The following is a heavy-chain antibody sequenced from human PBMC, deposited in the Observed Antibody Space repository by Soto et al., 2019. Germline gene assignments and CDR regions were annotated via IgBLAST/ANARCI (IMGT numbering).Heavy chain of an antibody. Sequence: SETLSLTCTVSGGSISSGGYYWSWIRQHPGKGLEWIGYIYYSGSTYYNPSLKSRVTISVDTSKNQFSLKLSSVTAADTAVYYCARKITGTTFDPWGQGTLVTVSS. CDR2: IYYSGST. V-gene: IGHV4-31*03. J-gene: IGHJ5*02. CDR1: GGSISSGGYY. CDR3: ARKITGTTFDP. D-gene: IGHD1-7*01.